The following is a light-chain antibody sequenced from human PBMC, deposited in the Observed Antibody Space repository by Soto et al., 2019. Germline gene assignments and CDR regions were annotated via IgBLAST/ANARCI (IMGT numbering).Light chain of an antibody. CDR2: GAS. CDR1: QSVSSSY. J-gene: IGKJ1*01. CDR3: HQYDSSPVT. V-gene: IGKV3-20*01. Sequence: EIVLTQSPGTLSLSPGERATLSCRASQSVSSSYLAWYQQKPGQAPRLLIYGASSRATGIPDRFSGSGSGIDFTLTISRLEPEDFAVYYCHQYDSSPVTFGQGTKVEIK.